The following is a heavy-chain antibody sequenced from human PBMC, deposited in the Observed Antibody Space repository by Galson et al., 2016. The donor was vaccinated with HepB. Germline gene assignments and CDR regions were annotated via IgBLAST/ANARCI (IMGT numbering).Heavy chain of an antibody. CDR3: AKVLSVTRDYWYGMDV. J-gene: IGHJ6*04. D-gene: IGHD4-17*01. CDR2: ISGSGDRT. Sequence: SLRLSCAASGFTFSSFPMAWVCQAPGKGLEGVSSISGSGDRTYYADSVKGRFTISRDNAKNMLYLQVDNLGVEDTAVFYCAKVLSVTRDYWYGMDVWGRGTTVTV. CDR1: GFTFSSFP. V-gene: IGHV3-23*01.